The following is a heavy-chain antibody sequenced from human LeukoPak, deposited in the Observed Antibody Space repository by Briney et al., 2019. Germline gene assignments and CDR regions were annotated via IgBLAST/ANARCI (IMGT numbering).Heavy chain of an antibody. D-gene: IGHD6-19*01. J-gene: IGHJ4*02. V-gene: IGHV3-48*04. CDR2: ISGSGSNK. Sequence: PGGSLRLSCAASGFTFSSYAMSWVRQAPGKGLEWVSYISGSGSNKYYAESVKGRFTISRDNAKNSLYLQMNSLRVEDTAVYYCATSQSSVAGIIGDWGQGTLVTVSS. CDR3: ATSQSSVAGIIGD. CDR1: GFTFSSYA.